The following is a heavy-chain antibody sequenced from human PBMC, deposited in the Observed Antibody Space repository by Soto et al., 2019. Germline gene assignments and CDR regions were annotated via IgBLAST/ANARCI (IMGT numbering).Heavy chain of an antibody. D-gene: IGHD6-19*01. CDR2: IYYSGST. CDR3: ARAGLAAPRHFDY. CDR1: GGSISSYY. J-gene: IGHJ4*02. V-gene: IGHV4-59*01. Sequence: QVQLQESGPGLVKPSETLSLTCTVSGGSISSYYWSWIRQPPGKGLEWIGYIYYSGSTNYNPSLKSRVTISVDTSKNQFSLKLSSVTAADTAVYYCARAGLAAPRHFDYWGQGTLVTVSS.